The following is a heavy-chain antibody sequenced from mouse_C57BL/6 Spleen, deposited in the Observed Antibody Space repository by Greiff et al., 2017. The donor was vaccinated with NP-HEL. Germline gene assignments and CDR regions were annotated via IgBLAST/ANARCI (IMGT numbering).Heavy chain of an antibody. Sequence: QVHVKQPGAELVKPGASVKLSRKASGYTFTSYWMHWVKQRPGQGLEWIGMIHPNSGSTNYNEKFKSKATLTVDKSSSTAYMQLSSLTSEDSAVYYCARDGPLLLRFDYWGQGTTLTVSS. V-gene: IGHV1-64*01. D-gene: IGHD1-1*01. CDR3: ARDGPLLLRFDY. CDR1: GYTFTSYW. J-gene: IGHJ2*01. CDR2: IHPNSGST.